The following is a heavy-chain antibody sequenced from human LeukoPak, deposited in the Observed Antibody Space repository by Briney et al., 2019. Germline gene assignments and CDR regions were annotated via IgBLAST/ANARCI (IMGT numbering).Heavy chain of an antibody. CDR1: GGSISTYY. Sequence: PSETLSLTCTLSGGSISTYYWSWIRQPPGKGLEWIGYIYHSGSTNYNPSLKSRVTISVDTSKNQFSLKLSSVTAADTAVYYCAREPRYYGSGNYFLYYFDFWGQGTLVTVSS. J-gene: IGHJ4*02. V-gene: IGHV4-59*01. D-gene: IGHD3-10*01. CDR3: AREPRYYGSGNYFLYYFDF. CDR2: IYHSGST.